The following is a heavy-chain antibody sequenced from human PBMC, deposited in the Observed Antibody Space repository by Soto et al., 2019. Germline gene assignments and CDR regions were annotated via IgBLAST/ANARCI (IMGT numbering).Heavy chain of an antibody. J-gene: IGHJ5*02. CDR2: IYFSGTT. CDR1: GGSISSGDYY. CDR3: ARRDRSGFSYWLDT. D-gene: IGHD3-22*01. V-gene: IGHV4-31*02. Sequence: SETLSLTCTVSGGSISSGDYYWSWIRQHPGKGLEWIGTIYFSGTTYYNPSLKSRVTISVDTSKNQFSLSLSSVTAADTAVYYCARRDRSGFSYWLDTWGQGTLVTVSS.